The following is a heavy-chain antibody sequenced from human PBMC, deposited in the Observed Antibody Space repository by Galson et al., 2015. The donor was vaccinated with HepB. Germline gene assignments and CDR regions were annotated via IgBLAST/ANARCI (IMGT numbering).Heavy chain of an antibody. V-gene: IGHV3-7*03. J-gene: IGHJ5*02. CDR2: IKQDGSEK. Sequence: SLRLSCAASGFTFSSYWMSWVRQAPGKGLEWVANIKQDGSEKYYVDSVKGRFTISRDNAKNSLYLQMNSLRAEDTAVYYCARDRIPAAKGNWFDPWGQGTLVTVSS. CDR3: ARDRIPAAKGNWFDP. D-gene: IGHD2-2*01. CDR1: GFTFSSYW.